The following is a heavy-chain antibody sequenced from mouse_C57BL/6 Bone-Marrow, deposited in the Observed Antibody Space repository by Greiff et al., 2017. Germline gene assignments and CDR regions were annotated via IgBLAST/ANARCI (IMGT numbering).Heavy chain of an antibody. CDR2: INPGSGGT. D-gene: IGHD1-1*01. V-gene: IGHV1-54*01. J-gene: IGHJ4*01. CDR3: AGGYYGSSSYYYAMDY. Sequence: QVQLQQSGAELVRPGTSVKVSCKASGYAFTNYLIGWVKQRPGQGLEWIGVINPGSGGTNYNEKLSGKGTLTADKSSSTAYMQLSSLTSEDSAVYFGAGGYYGSSSYYYAMDYWGQGTSVTVSA. CDR1: GYAFTNYL.